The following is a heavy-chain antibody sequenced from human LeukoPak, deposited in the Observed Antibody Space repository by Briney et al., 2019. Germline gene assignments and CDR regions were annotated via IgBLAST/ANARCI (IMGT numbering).Heavy chain of an antibody. CDR2: INSDGSST. CDR3: ARGRGGMAVAARPIYYYYYYYMDV. V-gene: IGHV3-74*01. D-gene: IGHD6-6*01. CDR1: GFTFSSYW. Sequence: GGSLRLSCAASGFTFSSYWMHWVRQAPGKGLVWVSRINSDGSSTNYADSVKGRFTISRDNAKNTLYLQMNSLRAEDTAVYYCARGRGGMAVAARPIYYYYYYYMDVWGKGATVTVSS. J-gene: IGHJ6*03.